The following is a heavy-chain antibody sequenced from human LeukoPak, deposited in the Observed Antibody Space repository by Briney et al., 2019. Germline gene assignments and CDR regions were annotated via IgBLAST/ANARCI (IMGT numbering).Heavy chain of an antibody. CDR1: GGSISSGSYY. CDR2: IYTSGST. D-gene: IGHD6-13*01. V-gene: IGHV4-61*02. J-gene: IGHJ4*02. CDR3: ASGIAADLY. Sequence: SETLSLTCTVSGGSISSGSYYWSWIRQPAGKGLEWIGRIYTSGSTNYDPSLKSRVTISVDTSKNQFSLKLSSVTAADTAVYYCASGIAADLYWGQGTLVTVSS.